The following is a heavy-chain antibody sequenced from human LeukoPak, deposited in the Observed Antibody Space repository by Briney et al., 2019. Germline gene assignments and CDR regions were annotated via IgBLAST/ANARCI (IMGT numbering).Heavy chain of an antibody. Sequence: PSETLSLTCTVYGGSISTYYWSWIRQPPGKGLENIGYIYYTGSTNYNPSLKSRVTISVDTSKNQFSLKVSSVTAADTAVYYCARTYYYGSYYMDVWGKGTTVTISS. CDR2: IYYTGST. J-gene: IGHJ6*03. V-gene: IGHV4-59*01. CDR1: GGSISTYY. D-gene: IGHD3-10*01. CDR3: ARTYYYGSYYMDV.